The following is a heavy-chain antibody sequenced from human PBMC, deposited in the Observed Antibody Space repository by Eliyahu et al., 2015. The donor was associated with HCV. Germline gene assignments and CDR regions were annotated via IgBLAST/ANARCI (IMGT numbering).Heavy chain of an antibody. CDR1: GFTFSSYG. D-gene: IGHD6-13*01. Sequence: QVQLVESGGGVVQPGRSLRLSCAASGFTFSSYGMHWVRQAPGKGXEWVAVIWYDGSNKYYADSVKGRFTISRDNSKNTLYLQMNSLRAEDTAVYYCAREGSSSYYYYYGMDVWGQGTTVTVSS. CDR3: AREGSSSYYYYYGMDV. J-gene: IGHJ6*02. V-gene: IGHV3-33*01. CDR2: IWYDGSNK.